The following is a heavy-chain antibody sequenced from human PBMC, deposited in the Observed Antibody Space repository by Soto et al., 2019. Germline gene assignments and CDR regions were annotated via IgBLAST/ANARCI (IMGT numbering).Heavy chain of an antibody. CDR2: MNPNSGNT. D-gene: IGHD6-13*01. Sequence: QVQLVQSGAEVKKPGASVKVSCKASGYTFTSYDINWVRQATGQGLEWMGWMNPNSGNTGYAQKFQGRVTMTRNTSISTAYMELSSLSSEDTAVYYCARGYNFIAAAGFDYWGQGTLVTVSS. CDR1: GYTFTSYD. CDR3: ARGYNFIAAAGFDY. V-gene: IGHV1-8*01. J-gene: IGHJ4*02.